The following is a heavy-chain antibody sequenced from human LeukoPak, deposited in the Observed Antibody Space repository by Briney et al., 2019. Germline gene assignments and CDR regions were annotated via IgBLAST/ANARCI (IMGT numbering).Heavy chain of an antibody. D-gene: IGHD3-10*01. CDR2: ISGSGGST. CDR3: AKGSTYFYGSGTSDDAFDI. CDR1: GLTFGNYA. V-gene: IGHV3-23*01. J-gene: IGHJ3*02. Sequence: GGSLRLSCAASGLTFGNYAMSWVRQAPGRGLEWVSSISGSGGSTHYADSVKGRFTTSRDNSKSTMFLQVNSLRAEDTAVDYCAKGSTYFYGSGTSDDAFDIWGQGTMVTVSS.